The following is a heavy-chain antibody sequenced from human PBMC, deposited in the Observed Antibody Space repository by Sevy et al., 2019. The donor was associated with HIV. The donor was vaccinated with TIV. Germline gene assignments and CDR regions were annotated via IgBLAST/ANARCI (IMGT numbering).Heavy chain of an antibody. J-gene: IGHJ6*03. CDR2: IKQDGSEK. D-gene: IGHD1-26*01. V-gene: IGHV3-7*03. CDR1: GFTFSSYW. Sequence: GGSLRLSCAASGFTFSSYWMSWVRQAPGKGLEWVANIKQDGSEKYYVDSVKCRFTISRDNAMNSLYLQMNSLRAEDTAVYYCARDTSSFHYSGNYYFYCCYYMDVWGKGTTVTVSS. CDR3: ARDTSSFHYSGNYYFYCCYYMDV.